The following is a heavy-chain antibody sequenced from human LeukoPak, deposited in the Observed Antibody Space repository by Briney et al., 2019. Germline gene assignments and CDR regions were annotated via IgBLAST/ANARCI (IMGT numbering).Heavy chain of an antibody. CDR1: GFIFSSYE. J-gene: IGHJ4*02. D-gene: IGHD2-2*01. V-gene: IGHV3-48*03. Sequence: PGGSLRLSCAASGFIFSSYEMNWVRQAPGKGLEWVSHTTTSGSTIYYADSVKGRFTISRDNAKNSVYLQMNSLRAEDTAVYYCARRYCSSSICLLDYWGQGTLVTVSS. CDR3: ARRYCSSSICLLDY. CDR2: TTTSGSTI.